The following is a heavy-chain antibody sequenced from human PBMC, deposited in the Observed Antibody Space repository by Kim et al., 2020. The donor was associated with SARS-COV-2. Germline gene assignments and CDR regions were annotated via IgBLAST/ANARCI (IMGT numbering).Heavy chain of an antibody. Sequence: GGSLRLSCAASGFTFSSYGMHWVRQAPGKGLEWVGVISYDGSNKYYADSVKGRFTISRDNSKNTLYLQMNSLRAEDTAVYYCARAGSAYCGGDCYYGDYWGQGTLVTVSS. J-gene: IGHJ4*02. CDR1: GFTFSSYG. D-gene: IGHD2-21*02. CDR3: ARAGSAYCGGDCYYGDY. CDR2: ISYDGSNK. V-gene: IGHV3-30*03.